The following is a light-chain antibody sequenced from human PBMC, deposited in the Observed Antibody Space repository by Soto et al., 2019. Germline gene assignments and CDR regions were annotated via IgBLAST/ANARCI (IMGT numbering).Light chain of an antibody. CDR1: STNIGSNY. V-gene: IGLV1-47*01. CDR3: AGWDGSRSGLYV. CDR2: RNN. Sequence: QSVLTQPPSASGTPGQRITISCSGSSTNIGSNYVYWYQQRQGTAPKLLIYRNNQRPSGARDRFSGSKSGTSASLAISGLRSEDEADSYYAGWDGSRSGLYVFGTGTKVTVL. J-gene: IGLJ1*01.